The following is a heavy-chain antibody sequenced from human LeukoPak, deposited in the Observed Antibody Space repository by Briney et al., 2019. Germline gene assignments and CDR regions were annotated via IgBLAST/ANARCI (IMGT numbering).Heavy chain of an antibody. D-gene: IGHD2-8*02. J-gene: IGHJ5*02. CDR3: ARDNSVEGTAWWFDP. Sequence: ASVKVSCKASGYTFTSYDINWVRQATGQGLEWMGWMNPNSGNTGYARKFQGRVTMTRDMSTSTDYMELSSLRSEDTAVYYCARDNSVEGTAWWFDPWGQGTLVTVSS. V-gene: IGHV1-8*01. CDR2: MNPNSGNT. CDR1: GYTFTSYD.